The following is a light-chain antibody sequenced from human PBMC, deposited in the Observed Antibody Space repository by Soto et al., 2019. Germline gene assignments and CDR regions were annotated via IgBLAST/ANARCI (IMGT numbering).Light chain of an antibody. Sequence: DIPLTQSPSFLSSSVGDRVTITCRASQGSSSYLAWYQQTPGKAPKLLIYASSILQSGVPSRFSGTGSGTEFTLTISSLKTEDFATYYCQQLNTFPVTFGQGTRLAI. CDR3: QQLNTFPVT. CDR2: ASS. V-gene: IGKV1-9*01. J-gene: IGKJ5*01. CDR1: QGSSSY.